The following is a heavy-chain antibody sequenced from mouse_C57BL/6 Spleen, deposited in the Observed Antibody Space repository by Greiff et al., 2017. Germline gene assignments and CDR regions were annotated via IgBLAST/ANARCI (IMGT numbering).Heavy chain of an antibody. CDR1: GFNIKDYY. Sequence: VQLQQPGAELVMPGASVKLSCKASGFNIKDYYMHWVKQRPEQGLEWIGRIDPEDGDTEYAPKFQGKATMTADTSSNTAYLQLSSLTSEDTAVYYCTTFYDGYIPFAYWGQGTLVTVSA. V-gene: IGHV14-1*01. J-gene: IGHJ3*01. CDR3: TTFYDGYIPFAY. D-gene: IGHD2-3*01. CDR2: IDPEDGDT.